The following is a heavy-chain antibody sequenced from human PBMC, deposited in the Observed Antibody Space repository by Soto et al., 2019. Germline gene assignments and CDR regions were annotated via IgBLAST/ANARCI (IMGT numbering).Heavy chain of an antibody. J-gene: IGHJ4*02. Sequence: EVQLLESGGGLVQPGGSLRLSCAASGFTFSSYAMSWVRQAPGKGLAWVSAISGSGGSTYYADSVKGRFTIARDNSKTPVSLQMNSLRAEATAVYYCAEMDPYGPWAKWGQGALVSVSS. CDR2: ISGSGGST. CDR3: AEMDPYGPWAK. D-gene: IGHD2-8*01. V-gene: IGHV3-23*01. CDR1: GFTFSSYA.